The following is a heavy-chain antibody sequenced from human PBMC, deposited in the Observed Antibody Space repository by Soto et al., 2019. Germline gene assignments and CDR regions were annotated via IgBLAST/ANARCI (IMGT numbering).Heavy chain of an antibody. CDR1: GYTFTSYD. V-gene: IGHV1-8*01. Sequence: GASVKVSCKASGYTFTSYDINWVRQATGQGLEWMGWMDPNSGNTGYAQKFQGRVTMTRNTSISTAYMELSSLRSEDTAVYYCARGLMITFGGVIVRGYFDLWGRGTLVTVSS. D-gene: IGHD3-16*02. CDR3: ARGLMITFGGVIVRGYFDL. CDR2: MDPNSGNT. J-gene: IGHJ2*01.